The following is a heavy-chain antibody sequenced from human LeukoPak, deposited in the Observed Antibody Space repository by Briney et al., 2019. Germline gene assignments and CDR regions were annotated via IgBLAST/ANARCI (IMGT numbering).Heavy chain of an antibody. V-gene: IGHV3-33*01. J-gene: IGHJ6*02. Sequence: GGSLRLSCAASGLTLSGHGMHWVRQAPGKGLEWVAIIWHDGNIKYYADSVKGRFTISRDNSKNTLYLQMNSLRAEDTAVYYCARELYSYGAYYYYGMDVWGQGTTVTVSS. CDR3: ARELYSYGAYYYYGMDV. D-gene: IGHD5-18*01. CDR1: GLTLSGHG. CDR2: IWHDGNIK.